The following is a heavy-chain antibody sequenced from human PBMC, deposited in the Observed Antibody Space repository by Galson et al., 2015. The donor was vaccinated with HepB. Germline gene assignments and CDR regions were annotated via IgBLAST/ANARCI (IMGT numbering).Heavy chain of an antibody. Sequence: SETLSLTCAVYGGSFSGYYWSWIRQPAGKGLEWIGRISSSGSTNYNPSLKSRVTMSVDTSKNQFSLKLSSVTAADTAVYYCARGGKSTSWYGVLDYWGQGTLVTVSS. CDR3: ARGGKSTSWYGVLDY. CDR2: ISSSGST. V-gene: IGHV4-59*10. D-gene: IGHD6-19*01. J-gene: IGHJ4*02. CDR1: GGSFSGYY.